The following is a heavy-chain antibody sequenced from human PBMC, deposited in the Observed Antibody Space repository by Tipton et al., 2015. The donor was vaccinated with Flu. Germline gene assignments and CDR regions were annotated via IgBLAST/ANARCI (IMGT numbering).Heavy chain of an antibody. Sequence: TLSLTCNVSGGSISSGGAYWSWIRQPPGKGLEWIGNFFHSGSTYYNPSLKSRVTISEDRSRNQFSLRLSSVTAADTAVYYCARRDYSNYVSDPKNWFDPWGQGTLVTVSS. CDR1: GGSISSGGAY. CDR3: ARRDYSNYVSDPKNWFDP. J-gene: IGHJ5*02. D-gene: IGHD4-11*01. CDR2: FFHSGST. V-gene: IGHV4-30-2*01.